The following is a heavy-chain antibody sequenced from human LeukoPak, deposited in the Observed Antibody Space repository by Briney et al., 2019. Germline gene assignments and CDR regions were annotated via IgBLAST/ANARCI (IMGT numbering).Heavy chain of an antibody. V-gene: IGHV4-31*03. Sequence: SETLSLTCTVSGGSISSGGYYWSWIRQHPGKGLEWIGYIYYSGSTYYNPSLKSRVTISVDTSKNQFSLKLSSVTAADTAVYYCARVGYCSSTSCFWFDPWGQGTLVTVSS. J-gene: IGHJ5*02. CDR3: ARVGYCSSTSCFWFDP. CDR2: IYYSGST. CDR1: GGSISSGGYY. D-gene: IGHD2-2*01.